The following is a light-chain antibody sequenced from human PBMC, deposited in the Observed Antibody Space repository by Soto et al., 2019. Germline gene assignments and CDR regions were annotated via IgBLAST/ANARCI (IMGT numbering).Light chain of an antibody. V-gene: IGKV3-20*01. CDR3: QQYGSVPWT. CDR2: GAS. J-gene: IGKJ1*01. Sequence: EIVLTQSPGTLSLSPGERATLSCRASQSVSSSYLAWYQQKPGQAPRLLIYGASSRATGIPDRFSGSGSGTDFTLTTSRLEPEDFEVYYCQQYGSVPWTFGQGTKVEIK. CDR1: QSVSSSY.